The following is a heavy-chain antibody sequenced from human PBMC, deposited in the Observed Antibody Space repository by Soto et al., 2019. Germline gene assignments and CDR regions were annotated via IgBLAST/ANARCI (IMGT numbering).Heavy chain of an antibody. J-gene: IGHJ4*02. CDR1: GDTISTGGYS. CDR2: TYHSGNP. CDR3: ARDKITGLFDY. V-gene: IGHV4-30-2*01. Sequence: SETLSLTCGVSGDTISTGGYSWAWIRQPPGKALEWIGHTYHSGNPYYNPSLKSRVIISVDKSKNQFSLKLTSVTAADTAVYYCARDKITGLFDYWGQGTLVTVSS. D-gene: IGHD2-8*02.